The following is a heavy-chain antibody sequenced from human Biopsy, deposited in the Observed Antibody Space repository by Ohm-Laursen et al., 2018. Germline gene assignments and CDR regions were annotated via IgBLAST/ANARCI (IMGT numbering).Heavy chain of an antibody. Sequence: GTLSLTCSVSGGSMTGYEWSWIRQPPGKGLEWIGHIYYSVMTNYNPSLQSRVSISVDTSRNQVSLTLSSVTAADTAVYYCARDYDTSGYYYVSWGQGTLVTVSS. D-gene: IGHD3-22*01. V-gene: IGHV4-59*08. CDR1: GGSMTGYE. CDR3: ARDYDTSGYYYVS. J-gene: IGHJ5*02. CDR2: IYYSVMT.